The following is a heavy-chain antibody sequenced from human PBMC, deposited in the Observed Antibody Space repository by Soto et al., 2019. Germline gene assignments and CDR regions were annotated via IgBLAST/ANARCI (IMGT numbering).Heavy chain of an antibody. CDR2: INAGNGNT. CDR1: GYTFTSYA. Sequence: GASVKVSCKASGYTFTSYAMHWVRQAHGQRLEWMGWINAGNGNTKYSQKFQGRVTITRNTSASRAYMELRSLRSEDTAVYYCARSSVVVTALDYWGQGTLVTVSS. D-gene: IGHD2-21*02. V-gene: IGHV1-3*01. CDR3: ARSSVVVTALDY. J-gene: IGHJ4*02.